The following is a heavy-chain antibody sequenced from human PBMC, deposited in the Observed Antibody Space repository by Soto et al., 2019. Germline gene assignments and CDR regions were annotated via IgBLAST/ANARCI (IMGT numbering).Heavy chain of an antibody. CDR1: GGSISSSSYY. CDR3: ARKPVAGMVYANNWFEP. V-gene: IGHV4-39*01. Sequence: LSLTCTVSGGSISSSSYYWGWIRQPPGKGLEWIGSIYYSGSTYYNPSLKSRVTISVDTSKNQFSLKLSSVTAADTAVYYCARKPVAGMVYANNWFEPWGQGTLVTVSS. D-gene: IGHD2-8*01. CDR2: IYYSGST. J-gene: IGHJ5*02.